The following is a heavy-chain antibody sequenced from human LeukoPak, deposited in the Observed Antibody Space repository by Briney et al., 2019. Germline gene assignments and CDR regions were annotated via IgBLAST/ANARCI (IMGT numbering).Heavy chain of an antibody. D-gene: IGHD4-17*01. CDR3: AREGQNYGDCWFDP. Sequence: SETLSLTCTVSGYSISSGYYWGWIRQPPGKGLEWIGSIYHSGSTYYNPSLKSRVTISVDTSKNQFSLKLSSVTAADTAVYYCAREGQNYGDCWFDPWGQGTLVTVSS. CDR2: IYHSGST. V-gene: IGHV4-38-2*02. J-gene: IGHJ5*02. CDR1: GYSISSGYY.